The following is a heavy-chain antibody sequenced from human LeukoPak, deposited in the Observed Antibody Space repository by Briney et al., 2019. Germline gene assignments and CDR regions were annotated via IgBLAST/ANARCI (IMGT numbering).Heavy chain of an antibody. CDR1: GGSISSGSYY. CDR3: ARDPGYSSGWIDY. CDR2: IYTSGST. Sequence: SQTLSLTCTVSGGSISSGSYYWSWIRQPAGRGLEWIGRIYTSGSTNYNPSLKSRVTISVDTSKNQFSLELSPVTAADTAVYSCARDPGYSSGWIDYWGQGSPVTVSS. D-gene: IGHD6-19*01. J-gene: IGHJ4*02. V-gene: IGHV4-61*02.